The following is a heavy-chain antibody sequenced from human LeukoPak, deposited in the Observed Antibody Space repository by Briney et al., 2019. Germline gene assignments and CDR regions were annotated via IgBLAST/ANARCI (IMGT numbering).Heavy chain of an antibody. Sequence: GASVKVSCKASGYTFTSYGINWVRQATGQGLEWMGWMNPNSGNTGYAQKFQGRVTMTRNTSISTAYMELSSLRSEDTAVYYCATAYCSGGSCGAWFDPWGQGTLVTVSS. D-gene: IGHD2-15*01. CDR1: GYTFTSYG. J-gene: IGHJ5*02. V-gene: IGHV1-8*01. CDR3: ATAYCSGGSCGAWFDP. CDR2: MNPNSGNT.